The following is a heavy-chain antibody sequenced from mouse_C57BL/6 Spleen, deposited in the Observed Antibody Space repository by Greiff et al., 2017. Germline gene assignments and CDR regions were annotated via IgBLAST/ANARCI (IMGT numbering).Heavy chain of an antibody. Sequence: QVQLQQSGPELVKPGASVKLSCKASGYAFSSSWMNWVKQRPGQGLEWIGRIDPGDGYTNYNRKFKGKATLTADTSSSTAYMQLSSLTSEDSAVXFCLIATHCAMDYWGQGTSVTVSS. D-gene: IGHD1-1*01. J-gene: IGHJ4*01. CDR2: IDPGDGYT. V-gene: IGHV1-82*01. CDR3: LIATHCAMDY. CDR1: GYAFSSSW.